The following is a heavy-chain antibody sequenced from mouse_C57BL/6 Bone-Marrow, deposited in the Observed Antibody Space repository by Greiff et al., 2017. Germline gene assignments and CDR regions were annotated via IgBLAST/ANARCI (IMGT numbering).Heavy chain of an antibody. V-gene: IGHV1-80*01. Sequence: VQLQQSGAELVKPGASVKISCKASGYAFSSYWMNWVKQRPGKGLEWIGQIYPGDGDTNYNGKFKGKATLTAAKSTSTAYMQLSSLTSEYSAVYFCARGTTVVATDWYFDVWGTGTTVTVSS. J-gene: IGHJ1*03. D-gene: IGHD1-1*01. CDR2: IYPGDGDT. CDR1: GYAFSSYW. CDR3: ARGTTVVATDWYFDV.